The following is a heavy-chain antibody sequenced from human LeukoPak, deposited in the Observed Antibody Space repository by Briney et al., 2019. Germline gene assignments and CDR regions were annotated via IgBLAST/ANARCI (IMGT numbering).Heavy chain of an antibody. CDR1: GYTFTGYY. Sequence: ASVKVSCKASGYTFTGYYMHWVRQAPGQGLEWMGWINPSGGSTSYAQKFQGRVTMTRDTSTSTVYMELSSLRSEDTAVYYCARDGCSGGMGCNWFDPWGQGTLVTVSS. J-gene: IGHJ5*02. D-gene: IGHD2-15*01. CDR3: ARDGCSGGMGCNWFDP. V-gene: IGHV1-46*01. CDR2: INPSGGST.